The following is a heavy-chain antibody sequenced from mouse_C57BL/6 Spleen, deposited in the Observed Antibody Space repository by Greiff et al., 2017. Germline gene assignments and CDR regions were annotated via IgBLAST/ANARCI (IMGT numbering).Heavy chain of an antibody. V-gene: IGHV1-64*01. D-gene: IGHD2-4*01. CDR1: GYTFTSYW. J-gene: IGHJ4*01. CDR3: ARVDYDYDGGYYYAMDY. CDR2: IHPNSGST. Sequence: VQLQQPGAELVKPGASVKLSCKASGYTFTSYWMHWVKQRPGQGLEWIGMIHPNSGSTNYNEKFKSKATLTVDKSSSTAYMQLSSLTSEDSAVYYCARVDYDYDGGYYYAMDYWGQGTSVTVSS.